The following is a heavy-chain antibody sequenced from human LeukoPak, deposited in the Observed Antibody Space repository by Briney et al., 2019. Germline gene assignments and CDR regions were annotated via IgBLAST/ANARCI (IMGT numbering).Heavy chain of an antibody. V-gene: IGHV3-48*01. CDR3: AGGYSSNWHYFEY. D-gene: IGHD6-13*01. Sequence: GGSLRLSCVASRFTFSSYTMNWVRQAPGKGLEWVSYISSSSNTIYYADSVKGRFTISRDNAKNSLYLQMSSLRVEDTAVYYCAGGYSSNWHYFEYWGQGTLVTVSS. CDR1: RFTFSSYT. J-gene: IGHJ4*02. CDR2: ISSSSNTI.